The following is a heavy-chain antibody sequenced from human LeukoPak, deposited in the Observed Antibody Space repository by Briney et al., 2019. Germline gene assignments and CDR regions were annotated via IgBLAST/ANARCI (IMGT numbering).Heavy chain of an antibody. CDR2: IYHSGST. CDR1: GYSISSGYY. Sequence: SETLSLTCTVSGYSISSGYYWGWIRQPPGKGLEWIGSIYHSGSTYYNPSLKGRVTISVDTSKNQFSLKLSSVTAADTAVYYCARERANRLDYWGQGTLVTVSS. V-gene: IGHV4-38-2*02. D-gene: IGHD1-14*01. J-gene: IGHJ4*02. CDR3: ARERANRLDY.